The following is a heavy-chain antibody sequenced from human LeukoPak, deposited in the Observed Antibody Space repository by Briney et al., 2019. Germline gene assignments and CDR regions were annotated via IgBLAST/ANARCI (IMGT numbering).Heavy chain of an antibody. J-gene: IGHJ3*01. CDR2: INHSGST. CDR3: ARVRSHHSFWSGFF. D-gene: IGHD3-3*01. V-gene: IGHV4-34*01. CDR1: GGSFSGYY. Sequence: NPSETLSLTCAVYGGSFSGYYWSWIRQPPGKGLEWIGEINHSGSTNYNPSLKSRVTISVDTSKNQFSLKLSSVTAADTAVYYCARVRSHHSFWSGFFWGQGTMVTVSS.